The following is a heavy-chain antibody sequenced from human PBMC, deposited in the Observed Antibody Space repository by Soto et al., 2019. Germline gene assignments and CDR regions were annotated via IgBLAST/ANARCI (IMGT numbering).Heavy chain of an antibody. D-gene: IGHD3-9*01. CDR3: ARVSWLNNVFDP. J-gene: IGHJ5*02. V-gene: IGHV1-18*01. CDR1: GYTFNTFG. Sequence: QVQLVQSGAEVKKPGASVSVSCKASGYTFNTFGISWVRQAPGQGLEWMGWISPYNGHTNYAQKFQGRVTMTTDTSTSTAYMELRSLRSDDTAVYYCARVSWLNNVFDPWGQGTLVTVSS. CDR2: ISPYNGHT.